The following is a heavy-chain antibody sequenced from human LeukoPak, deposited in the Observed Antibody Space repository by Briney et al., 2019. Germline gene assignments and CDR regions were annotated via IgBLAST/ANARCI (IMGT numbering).Heavy chain of an antibody. CDR2: TYYKSKWYN. D-gene: IGHD1-1*01. V-gene: IGHV6-1*01. Sequence: SQTLSLTCAISGDSVSSNSAAWNWIRQSPSRGLEWLGRTYYKSKWYNEYAVFVKSRITINPDTSKNHFSLQLNSVTPEDTAVYYCARSLGPGLDYWGQGTLVTVSS. CDR1: GDSVSSNSAA. CDR3: ARSLGPGLDY. J-gene: IGHJ4*02.